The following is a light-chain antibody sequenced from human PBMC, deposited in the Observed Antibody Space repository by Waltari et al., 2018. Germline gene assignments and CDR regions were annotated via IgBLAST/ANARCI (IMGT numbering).Light chain of an antibody. CDR2: GAT. CDR1: QSVSSSY. J-gene: IGKJ1*01. V-gene: IGKV3-20*01. CDR3: QQYGNSPVT. Sequence: EIVLTQSPGTLSLSLGERATLSCRASQSVSSSYLAWYQQKPGQAPRLLIYGATSRATGIPDRFSGSGSGTDFTLTISGREPEDFAVYYCQQYGNSPVTFGQGTKVEIK.